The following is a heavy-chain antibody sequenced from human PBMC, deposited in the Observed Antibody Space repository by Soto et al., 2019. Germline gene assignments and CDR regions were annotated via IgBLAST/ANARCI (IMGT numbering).Heavy chain of an antibody. J-gene: IGHJ6*02. V-gene: IGHV4-34*01. CDR3: ARTSCSSTSCRPYYYGMDV. CDR2: INHSGST. Sequence: SATLSLTCAVYGGSFSGYYWSWIRQPPGKGLEWIGEINHSGSTNYNPSLKSRVTISVDTSKNQFSLKLSSVTAADTAVYYCARTSCSSTSCRPYYYGMDVWGQGTTVTVSS. D-gene: IGHD2-2*01. CDR1: GGSFSGYY.